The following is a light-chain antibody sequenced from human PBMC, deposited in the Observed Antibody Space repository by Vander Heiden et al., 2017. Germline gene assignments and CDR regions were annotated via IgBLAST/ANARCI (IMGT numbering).Light chain of an antibody. V-gene: IGKV2-28*01. CDR2: LRS. CDR1: QSLLHSNGYNY. J-gene: IGKJ2*03. Sequence: DIVMTQSPLSLPVTPGEPASISCRSSQSLLHSNGYNYLDWYLQKPGQSPQLLIYLRSIRAFGVPDRFSASGSGPDFTLKISILEAEDVRVSSCRRAPQTPYGFGQGTKLEIK. CDR3: RRAPQTPYG.